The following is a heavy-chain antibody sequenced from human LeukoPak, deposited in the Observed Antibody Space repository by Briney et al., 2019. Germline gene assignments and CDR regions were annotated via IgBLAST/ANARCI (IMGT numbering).Heavy chain of an antibody. CDR2: IYYSGST. CDR3: VERLEWERLRDAAFDI. CDR1: GGSISSSSYY. Sequence: SETLSLTCAVSGGSISSSSYYWGWIRQPPGKGLEWIGSIYYSGSTYYNPSLKSRVTISVDTSKNQFSLKLSSVTAADTAVYYCVERLEWERLRDAAFDIWGQGTMVAVSS. D-gene: IGHD1-26*01. V-gene: IGHV4-39*07. J-gene: IGHJ3*02.